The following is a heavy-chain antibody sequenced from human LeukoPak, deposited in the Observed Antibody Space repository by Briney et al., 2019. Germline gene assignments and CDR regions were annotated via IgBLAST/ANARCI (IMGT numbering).Heavy chain of an antibody. V-gene: IGHV1-69*13. J-gene: IGHJ4*02. CDR1: GGTFSTYA. Sequence: SGKVACKASGGTFSTYAISWVRQAAGQVLEWMGEIIPIFKTAKYTNTFQGRVTITADESTSTAYMELSSLRSDDTAVYYCAREGSLSGSYSYWGQGTLVTVSS. CDR2: IIPIFKTA. D-gene: IGHD3-10*01. CDR3: AREGSLSGSYSY.